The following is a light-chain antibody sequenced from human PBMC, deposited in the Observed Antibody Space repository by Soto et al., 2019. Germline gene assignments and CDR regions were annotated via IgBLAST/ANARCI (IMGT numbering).Light chain of an antibody. CDR3: QQYNDWSHT. CDR2: GAS. Sequence: ETVMTQSPATLSVSPGEGATLSCRASQSVSSNLAWYQQRPGQTPRLLVYGASIRATGMSARFSGSGSGTELTHPISSLQSEDFAVYNCQQYNDWSHTFGGGTKVEIK. J-gene: IGKJ4*01. CDR1: QSVSSN. V-gene: IGKV3-15*01.